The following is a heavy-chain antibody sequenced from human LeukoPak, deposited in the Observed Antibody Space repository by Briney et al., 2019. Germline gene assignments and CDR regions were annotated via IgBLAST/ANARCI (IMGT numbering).Heavy chain of an antibody. CDR1: GDSFTSYW. J-gene: IGHJ4*02. Sequence: GESLKISCRGSGDSFTSYWVGWVRQMPGKGLEWLGIAYPGGADTRYCASFQGQVTISAGESISTDYLQCSRLKASDTAMYYCANLPTPGSIGGLDFWGQGTLVTVSS. CDR2: AYPGGADT. V-gene: IGHV5-51*01. D-gene: IGHD3-16*01. CDR3: ANLPTPGSIGGLDF.